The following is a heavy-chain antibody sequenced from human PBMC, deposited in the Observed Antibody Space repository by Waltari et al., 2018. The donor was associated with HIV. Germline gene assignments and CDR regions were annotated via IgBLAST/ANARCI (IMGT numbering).Heavy chain of an antibody. V-gene: IGHV4-34*01. J-gene: IGHJ5*02. Sequence: QVQLQQWGAGLLKPSETLSLTCAVYGGSFSGYYWSWIRQPPGKGLEWIGEINHSGSTNYNPSLKSRVTISVDTSKNQFSLKLSSVTAADTAVYYCARGPQSITIFPFDPWGQGTLVTVSS. D-gene: IGHD3-3*01. CDR2: INHSGST. CDR3: ARGPQSITIFPFDP. CDR1: GGSFSGYY.